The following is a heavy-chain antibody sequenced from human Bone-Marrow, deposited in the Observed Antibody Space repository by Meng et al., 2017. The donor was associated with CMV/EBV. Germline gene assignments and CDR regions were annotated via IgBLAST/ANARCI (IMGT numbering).Heavy chain of an antibody. V-gene: IGHV4-34*01. Sequence: SETLSLTCAVYGGSFSGHYWSWIRQSPGKGLEWIGEINHIGSTNYNPSLKSRVTISVDTSKNQFSLKLSSVTAADTAVYYCASHRRIAAAIILWGQGTLVTVSS. CDR1: GGSFSGHY. D-gene: IGHD6-13*01. CDR3: ASHRRIAAAIIL. CDR2: INHIGST. J-gene: IGHJ4*02.